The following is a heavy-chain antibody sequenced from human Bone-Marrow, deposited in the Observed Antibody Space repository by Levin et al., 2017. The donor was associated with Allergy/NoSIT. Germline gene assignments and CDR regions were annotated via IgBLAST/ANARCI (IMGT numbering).Heavy chain of an antibody. CDR1: GASFSGDF. V-gene: IGHV4-34*01. Sequence: PSQTLSLTCAVHGASFSGDFWSWIRQSPGKGLEWIGKIDHNGKTHYNPSLTSRVSISVDTSTKQFSLKLTSMTAADTAVYYCARVWGSGWYGSRDVWGEGTTVIVSS. CDR2: IDHNGKT. D-gene: IGHD6-19*01. J-gene: IGHJ6*04. CDR3: ARVWGSGWYGSRDV.